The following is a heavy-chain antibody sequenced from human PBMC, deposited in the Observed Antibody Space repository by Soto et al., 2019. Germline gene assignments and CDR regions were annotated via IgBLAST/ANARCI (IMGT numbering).Heavy chain of an antibody. CDR1: GGSISSYY. J-gene: IGHJ4*02. D-gene: IGHD6-19*01. V-gene: IGHV4-59*01. Sequence: SETLSLTCTVSGGSISSYYWSWIRQPPGKGLEWIGYIYYSGSTNYNPSLKGRVTISVDTSKNQFSLKLSSVTAADTAVYYCARDYSSGFDYWGQGTLVTVSS. CDR3: ARDYSSGFDY. CDR2: IYYSGST.